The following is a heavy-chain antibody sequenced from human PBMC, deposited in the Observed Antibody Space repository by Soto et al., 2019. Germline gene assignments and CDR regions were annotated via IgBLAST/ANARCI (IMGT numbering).Heavy chain of an antibody. CDR1: GFSFSSYA. CDR2: ISYDGSDK. D-gene: IGHD2-2*01. V-gene: IGHV3-30*18. Sequence: GGSLRLSCAASGFSFSSYAMYWVRQAPGKGLEWVAFISYDGSDKYYADSVKGRFTISRDNSKNTLYLQMNSLRADDTAVYFCAKAGPYCSSTSCYALWGQGTLVTVSS. J-gene: IGHJ1*01. CDR3: AKAGPYCSSTSCYAL.